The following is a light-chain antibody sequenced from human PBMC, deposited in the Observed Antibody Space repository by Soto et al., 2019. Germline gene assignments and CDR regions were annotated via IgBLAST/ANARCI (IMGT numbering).Light chain of an antibody. V-gene: IGKV1-5*03. CDR1: QSISSW. Sequence: DIQMTQSPSTLSASVGDRVTITCRASQSISSWLAWYQQKPGKAPKLLIYKASSLESGVPSRFSGSVSGTEFTLTISSLQPDVFASYYYQQYNSYFGQGTKLEIK. CDR3: QQYNSY. J-gene: IGKJ2*01. CDR2: KAS.